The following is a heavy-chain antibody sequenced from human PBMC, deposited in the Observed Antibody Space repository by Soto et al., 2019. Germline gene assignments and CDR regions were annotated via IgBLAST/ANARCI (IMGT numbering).Heavy chain of an antibody. Sequence: GSLRLSCAASGFTFSNYWMSWVRQAPGKGLEWVANIKQDGSEKYYVDSVKGRFTISRDNAKNSLYLQMNSLRAEDTAVYYCLRYFDWLDAFDIWGQGTMVTVSS. CDR3: LRYFDWLDAFDI. V-gene: IGHV3-7*01. CDR1: GFTFSNYW. J-gene: IGHJ3*02. CDR2: IKQDGSEK. D-gene: IGHD3-9*01.